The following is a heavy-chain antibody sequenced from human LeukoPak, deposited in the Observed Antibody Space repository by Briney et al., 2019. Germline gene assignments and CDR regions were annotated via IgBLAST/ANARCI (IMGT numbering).Heavy chain of an antibody. CDR3: ARGGDSSGYWFDP. V-gene: IGHV1-69*04. CDR1: GGTFSSYA. D-gene: IGHD3-22*01. CDR2: IIPILGIA. J-gene: IGHJ5*02. Sequence: SVKVPCKASGGTFSSYAISWVRQAPGQGLEWMGRIIPILGIANYAQKFQGRVTITADKSTSTAYMELSSLRSEDTAVYYCARGGDSSGYWFDPWGQGTLVTVSS.